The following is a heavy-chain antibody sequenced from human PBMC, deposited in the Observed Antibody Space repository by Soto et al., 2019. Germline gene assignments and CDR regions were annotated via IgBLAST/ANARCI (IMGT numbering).Heavy chain of an antibody. CDR2: IYYNGST. Sequence: QVLLQESGPGLMKPSQTLSLTCTVSGLTISSASYYWSWIRQHPGKGLEWVGNIYYNGSTYYSPSLKSRVTRWVDTSKNQFSLRLASVTAAATAVYYCARYRISGSWSKFDYGGQGTLVTVSS. CDR1: GLTISSASYY. D-gene: IGHD6-13*01. J-gene: IGHJ4*02. V-gene: IGHV4-31*03. CDR3: ARYRISGSWSKFDY.